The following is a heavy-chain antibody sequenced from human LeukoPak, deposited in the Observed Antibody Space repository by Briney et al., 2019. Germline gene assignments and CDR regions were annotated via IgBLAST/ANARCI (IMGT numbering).Heavy chain of an antibody. Sequence: PGGSLRLSCAASGFTVSSNYMSWVRQAPGKGLEWVSVIYSGGSTYYADSVKGRFTISKDTSKNTLYLQMNSLRAEDTAVYYCAKEEWLGKMNYFDHWGQGTLVTVSS. CDR3: AKEEWLGKMNYFDH. J-gene: IGHJ4*02. CDR2: IYSGGST. D-gene: IGHD6-19*01. V-gene: IGHV3-53*01. CDR1: GFTVSSNY.